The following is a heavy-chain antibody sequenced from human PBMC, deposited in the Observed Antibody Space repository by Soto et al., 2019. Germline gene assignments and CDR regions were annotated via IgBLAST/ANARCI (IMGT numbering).Heavy chain of an antibody. V-gene: IGHV1-3*01. CDR3: ARYSSGWYSWFDP. Sequence: GASVKVSCKASGYTFTSYAMHWVRQAPGQRLEWMGWINAGNGNTKYSQKFQGRVTITRDTSASTAYMELSSLRSEDTAVYYCARYSSGWYSWFDPWGQGTLVTVSS. CDR2: INAGNGNT. CDR1: GYTFTSYA. D-gene: IGHD6-19*01. J-gene: IGHJ5*02.